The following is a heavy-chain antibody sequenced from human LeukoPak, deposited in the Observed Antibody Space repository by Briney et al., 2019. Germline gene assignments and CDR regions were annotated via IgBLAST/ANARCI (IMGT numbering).Heavy chain of an antibody. CDR2: ISAYNGNT. CDR1: GYTFTSYG. V-gene: IGHV1-18*01. D-gene: IGHD5-18*01. Sequence: ASAKVSCKASGYTFTSYGISWVRQAPGQGLEWMGWISAYNGNTNYAQKLQGRVTMTTDTSTSTAYMELRSLRSDDTAVYYCARRGIQLVSLRLYYFDYWGQGTLVTVSS. CDR3: ARRGIQLVSLRLYYFDY. J-gene: IGHJ4*02.